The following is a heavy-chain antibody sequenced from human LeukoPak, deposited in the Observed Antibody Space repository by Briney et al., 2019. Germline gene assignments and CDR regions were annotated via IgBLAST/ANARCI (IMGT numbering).Heavy chain of an antibody. CDR1: GFTFTNYQ. CDR2: ISSSGSPI. CDR3: AKGAHVAAVGNYFDS. Sequence: GGSLRLSCAASGFTFTNYQFNWVRQAPGKGLEWVSYISSSGSPIYYTDSVRGRFTISRDNAKKSLYLQMNSLSAEDTAVYYCAKGAHVAAVGNYFDSWGQGTLVTVSS. J-gene: IGHJ4*02. V-gene: IGHV3-48*03. D-gene: IGHD2-15*01.